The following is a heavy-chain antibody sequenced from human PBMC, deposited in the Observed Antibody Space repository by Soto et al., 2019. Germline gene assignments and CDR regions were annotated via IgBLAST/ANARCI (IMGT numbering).Heavy chain of an antibody. CDR2: IYPGDSDT. J-gene: IGHJ6*01. Sequence: GESLKISCKGSGYSFTSYWIGWVRQMPGKGLEWMGIIYPGDSDTRYGPSFQGQVTISANKSISTAYLQWSSLKASDTAMSYCARPAGSSSLYYYGLDVWGQGTTVTFSS. CDR3: ARPAGSSSLYYYGLDV. V-gene: IGHV5-51*01. D-gene: IGHD6-13*01. CDR1: GYSFTSYW.